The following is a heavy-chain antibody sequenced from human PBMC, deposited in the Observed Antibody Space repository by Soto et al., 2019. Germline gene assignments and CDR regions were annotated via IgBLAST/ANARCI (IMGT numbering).Heavy chain of an antibody. Sequence: GGSLRLSCAASGFTFSNYGMHWVRQAPGKGLEWVAVISYDGSNQYYADSVKGRFTISRDNSKNTLYLQMNSLRAEDTAAYYCAKDGNVWSGYPFDAFDIWGQGTMVTVSS. J-gene: IGHJ3*02. CDR3: AKDGNVWSGYPFDAFDI. V-gene: IGHV3-30*18. CDR2: ISYDGSNQ. D-gene: IGHD3-3*01. CDR1: GFTFSNYG.